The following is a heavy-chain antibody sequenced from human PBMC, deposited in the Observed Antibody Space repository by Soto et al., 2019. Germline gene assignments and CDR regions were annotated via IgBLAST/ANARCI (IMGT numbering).Heavy chain of an antibody. J-gene: IGHJ6*01. CDR2: INHSGST. Sequence: KGLEWIGEINHSGSTNYNPSLKSRVTISVDTSKNQFSLKLSSVTAADTAVYYCAIAPFKVRGAIVIAAYGRDVWGQATPVS. CDR3: AIAPFKVRGAIVIAAYGRDV. D-gene: IGHD3-10*01. V-gene: IGHV4-34*01.